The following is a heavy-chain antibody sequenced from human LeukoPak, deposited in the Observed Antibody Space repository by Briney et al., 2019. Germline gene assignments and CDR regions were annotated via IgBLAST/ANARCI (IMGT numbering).Heavy chain of an antibody. D-gene: IGHD3-10*01. J-gene: IGHJ4*02. CDR3: ARVGRSGGVFDS. V-gene: IGHV3-11*04. CDR1: AFIFNNYY. CDR2: ISNSGSTM. Sequence: GGSLRLSCAASAFIFNNYYMSWIRQAPEKGLECVSYISNSGSTMFYADSVKGRFTISRDNAKNSLYLQMNSLRAEDTAVYYCARVGRSGGVFDSWGQGALVTVSS.